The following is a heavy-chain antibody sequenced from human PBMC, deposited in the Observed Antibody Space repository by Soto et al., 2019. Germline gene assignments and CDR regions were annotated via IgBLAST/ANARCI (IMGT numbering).Heavy chain of an antibody. V-gene: IGHV3-23*01. CDR3: AKRDVPHSTSNAYFYDH. CDR1: GLPFAPSS. J-gene: IGHJ4*02. Sequence: PGGSLRLSCGVSGLPFAPSSMSWVRKAPGKGLEWVSTISVSVGSTYSADSVQGRFTVSSDISDNTLFLRMTSLTADDTAVYFCAKRDVPHSTSNAYFYDHWGRGGLVTVSS. D-gene: IGHD2-21*02. CDR2: ISVSVGST.